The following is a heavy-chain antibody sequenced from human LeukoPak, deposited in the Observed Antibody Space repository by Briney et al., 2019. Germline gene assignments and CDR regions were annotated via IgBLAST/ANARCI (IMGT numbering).Heavy chain of an antibody. J-gene: IGHJ4*02. Sequence: GGSLRLSCAASGFTFDDYAMHWVRKAPGKGLEWVSGISWSSGSIGYADSVKGRFTISRDNAKNSLYLQMNSLRAEDTAVYSCARDTAGFDYWGQGTLVTVSS. D-gene: IGHD6-25*01. CDR2: ISWSSGSI. CDR1: GFTFDDYA. V-gene: IGHV3-9*01. CDR3: ARDTAGFDY.